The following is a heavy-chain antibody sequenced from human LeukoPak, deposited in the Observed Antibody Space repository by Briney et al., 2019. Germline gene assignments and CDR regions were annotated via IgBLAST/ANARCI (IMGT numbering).Heavy chain of an antibody. CDR2: IYHSGST. Sequence: PSGTLSLTCAVSGGSISSSNWWSWVRQPPGKGLEWIGGIYHSGSTNYNPSLKSRVTISVDKSKNQFSLKLSSVTAADTAVYYCARVPIYDSSGYLFYPLSGWGQGTLVTVSS. V-gene: IGHV4-4*02. CDR3: ARVPIYDSSGYLFYPLSG. J-gene: IGHJ4*02. CDR1: GGSISSSNW. D-gene: IGHD3-22*01.